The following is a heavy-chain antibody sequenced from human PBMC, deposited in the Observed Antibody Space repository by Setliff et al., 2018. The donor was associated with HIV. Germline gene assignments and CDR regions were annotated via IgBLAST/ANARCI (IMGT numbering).Heavy chain of an antibody. V-gene: IGHV3-7*03. CDR3: ARDPGSSSFDY. Sequence: PGGSLRLSCTASGFTFGDYAMSWFRQAPGKGLEFVANIKEDGSVTNYVDSVKGRFTISRDNAKNLVFLQMSSLRAEDTAAYYCARDPGSSSFDYWGQGTPVTVSS. D-gene: IGHD6-19*01. CDR1: GFTFGDYA. J-gene: IGHJ4*02. CDR2: IKEDGSVT.